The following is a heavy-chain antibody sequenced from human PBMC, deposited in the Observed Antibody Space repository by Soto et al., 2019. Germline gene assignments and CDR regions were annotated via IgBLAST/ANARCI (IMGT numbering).Heavy chain of an antibody. CDR3: AKDRRFSSGLYGLDY. V-gene: IGHV3-23*01. J-gene: IGHJ4*02. D-gene: IGHD6-19*01. CDR2: ISGSGDST. CDR1: GFSFSSYA. Sequence: GGSLRLSCAASGFSFSSYAMSWVRQAPGKGLEWVSTISGSGDSTYYADSVKGRFTISRDSSQKTLYLQMNSLRPEDTALYYCAKDRRFSSGLYGLDYWGQGTLVTVSS.